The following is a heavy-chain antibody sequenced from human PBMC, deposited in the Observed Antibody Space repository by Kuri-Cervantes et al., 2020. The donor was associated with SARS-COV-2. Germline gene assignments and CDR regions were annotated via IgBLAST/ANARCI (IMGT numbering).Heavy chain of an antibody. Sequence: SETLSLTCTVSGGSISSHYWSWIRQPPGKGLEWIGYIYYSGSTNYNPSLKSRVTISVDTSKNQFSLKLSSVTAADTAVYYCARRLGRAFDIWGQGTMVTVSS. J-gene: IGHJ3*02. CDR2: IYYSGST. D-gene: IGHD1-26*01. CDR3: ARRLGRAFDI. V-gene: IGHV4-59*08. CDR1: GGSISSHY.